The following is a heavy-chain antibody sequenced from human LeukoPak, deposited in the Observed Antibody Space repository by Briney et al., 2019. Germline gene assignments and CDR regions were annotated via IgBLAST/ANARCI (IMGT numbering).Heavy chain of an antibody. CDR2: INHSGST. D-gene: IGHD3-10*02. Sequence: SETLSLTCAVYGGSFSGYYRSWIRQPPGKGLEWIGEINHSGSTNYNPSLKSRVTISVDTSKNQFSLKLSSVTAADTAVYYCANMVGRLRFDPWGQGTLVTVSS. V-gene: IGHV4-34*01. CDR1: GGSFSGYY. J-gene: IGHJ5*02. CDR3: ANMVGRLRFDP.